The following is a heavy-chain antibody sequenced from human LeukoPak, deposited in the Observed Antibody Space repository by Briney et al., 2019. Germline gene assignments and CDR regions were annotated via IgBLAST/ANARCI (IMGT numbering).Heavy chain of an antibody. CDR1: GGTINRYF. CDR2: IYYNGST. Sequence: SETLSLTCTVSGGTINRYFWSWIRQPPGKGLEWIGYIYYNGSTNYNPSLKSRVTISIVTSKKQFSLKLSSVTAADTAVYYCARHGNWNDAYFYYGVDVWGQGTTVTVSS. D-gene: IGHD1-1*01. V-gene: IGHV4-59*08. CDR3: ARHGNWNDAYFYYGVDV. J-gene: IGHJ6*02.